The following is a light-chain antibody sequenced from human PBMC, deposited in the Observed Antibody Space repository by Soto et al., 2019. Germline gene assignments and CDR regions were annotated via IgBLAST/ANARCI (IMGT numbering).Light chain of an antibody. CDR3: CSYAGSFYV. Sequence: QSALTQPASVSGSPGQSITISCTGTSSDVGSYNLVSWYQQHPGKAPKLMIYEGSKRPSGVSNRFSGSKSGNTAPLTISGLQAEDEADYYCCSYAGSFYVFGNGTKLTVL. CDR2: EGS. J-gene: IGLJ1*01. CDR1: SSDVGSYNL. V-gene: IGLV2-23*01.